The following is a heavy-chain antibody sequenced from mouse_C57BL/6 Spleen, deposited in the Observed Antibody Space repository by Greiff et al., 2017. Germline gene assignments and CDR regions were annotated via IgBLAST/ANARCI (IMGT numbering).Heavy chain of an antibody. J-gene: IGHJ2*01. CDR2: IHPNYGTT. Sequence: VQLQQSGPELVKPGASVKISCKASGYSFTDYNMNWVKQSPGQSLEWIGVIHPNYGTTSYNQKFKGKATLTVDQSSSTAYMQLNSLTSEDSAVYYCARGGDSNVYYFDYWGQGTTLTVSS. V-gene: IGHV1-39*01. CDR1: GYSFTDYN. CDR3: ARGGDSNVYYFDY. D-gene: IGHD2-5*01.